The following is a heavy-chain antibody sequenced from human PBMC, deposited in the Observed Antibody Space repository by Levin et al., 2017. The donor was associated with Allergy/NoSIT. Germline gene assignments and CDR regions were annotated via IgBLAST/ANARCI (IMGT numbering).Heavy chain of an antibody. V-gene: IGHV4-59*01. CDR1: GGSISSYY. J-gene: IGHJ6*02. Sequence: SETLSLTCNVSGGSISSYYWNWIRQPPGKGLEWIGYIFYSGSTNYNPSLKSRVTISIDTSKNQFSLKLSSVTAADTAVYYCARGGMTNSYYAMDAWGQGTTVTVSS. CDR2: IFYSGST. CDR3: ARGGMTNSYYAMDA. D-gene: IGHD3-16*01.